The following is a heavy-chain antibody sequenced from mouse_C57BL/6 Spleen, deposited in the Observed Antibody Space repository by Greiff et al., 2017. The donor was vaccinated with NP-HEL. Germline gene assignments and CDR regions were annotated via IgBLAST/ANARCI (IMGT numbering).Heavy chain of an antibody. V-gene: IGHV1-72*01. CDR1: GYNFTSYW. D-gene: IGHD2-3*01. J-gene: IGHJ4*01. Sequence: QVKLQQPGAELVKPGASVKLSCKASGYNFTSYWMHWVKQRPGRGLEWIGRIDTNSGGTTYNEKLKSKATLTVDQPSSTAYMQLSSLTSEDSAVYYCARSRYDGYYYYAMDYWGQGTSVTVSS. CDR3: ARSRYDGYYYYAMDY. CDR2: IDTNSGGT.